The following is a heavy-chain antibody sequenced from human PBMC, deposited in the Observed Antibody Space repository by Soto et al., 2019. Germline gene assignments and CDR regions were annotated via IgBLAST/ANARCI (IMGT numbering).Heavy chain of an antibody. V-gene: IGHV3-72*01. CDR3: NRRDPSRAFDF. J-gene: IGHJ4*02. Sequence: GSLRLSCVASGFTFSDHNIDWVRQAPGKGLEWVGRTRGKANSYTTDYAASVKGRFTISRDDSKNSAFLQMNSLKTEDTALYYCNRRDPSRAFDFWGQGTPVTVSS. CDR1: GFTFSDHN. CDR2: TRGKANSYTT.